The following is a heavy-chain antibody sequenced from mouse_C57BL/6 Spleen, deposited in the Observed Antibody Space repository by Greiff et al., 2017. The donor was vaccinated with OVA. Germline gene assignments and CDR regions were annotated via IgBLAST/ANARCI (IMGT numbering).Heavy chain of an antibody. D-gene: IGHD2-1*01. CDR1: GYAFSSSW. CDR2: IYPGDGDT. J-gene: IGHJ3*01. V-gene: IGHV1-82*01. Sequence: QVQLQQSGPELVKPGASVKISCKASGYAFSSSWMNWVKQRPGKGLEWIGRIYPGDGDTNYNGKFKGKATLTADTSSSTAYMQLSSLTSEDSAVYFCARDGNYVPAWFAYWGQGTLVTVSA. CDR3: ARDGNYVPAWFAY.